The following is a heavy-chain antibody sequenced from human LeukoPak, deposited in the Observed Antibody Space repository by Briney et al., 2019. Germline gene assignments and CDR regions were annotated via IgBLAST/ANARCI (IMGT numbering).Heavy chain of an antibody. J-gene: IGHJ4*02. CDR1: GFTFSGYG. CDR2: ISYDGSNK. V-gene: IGHV3-30*18. CDR3: AKEERFLGSSGWLVY. Sequence: GGPLRLSCAASGFTFSGYGRPWAGKAQGKGLEGGAVISYDGSNKYYADSVKGRFTISRDNSKNTLYLQMNSLRAEDTAVYYCAKEERFLGSSGWLVYWGQGTLVTVSS. D-gene: IGHD6-19*01.